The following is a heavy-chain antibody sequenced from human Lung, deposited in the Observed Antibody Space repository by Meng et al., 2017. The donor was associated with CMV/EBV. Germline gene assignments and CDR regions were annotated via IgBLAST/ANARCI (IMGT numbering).Heavy chain of an antibody. CDR1: GFTFTSSA. CDR3: GIVVVPAAIGVDACDI. D-gene: IGHD2-2*02. Sequence: SVKVSCKASGFTFTSSAVQWVRQARGQRLEWIGWIVVGSGNTNYAQKFQERVTITRDMSTSTAYMELSSLRSEDTAVYYCGIVVVPAAIGVDACDIWGQGTXVTVSS. J-gene: IGHJ3*02. CDR2: IVVGSGNT. V-gene: IGHV1-58*01.